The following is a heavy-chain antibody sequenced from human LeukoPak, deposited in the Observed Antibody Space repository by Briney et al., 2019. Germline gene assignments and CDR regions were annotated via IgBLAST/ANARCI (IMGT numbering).Heavy chain of an antibody. CDR3: ASPAARSDY. D-gene: IGHD2-15*01. CDR1: GGSLSSSSYY. CDR2: IYYSGSP. Sequence: SETLSLTCTVSGGSLSSSSYYWGWVRQPPGKGLEWVGSIYYSGSPYYNPSLKSRVTISVDTSKNRFSRKLSSVTAADTAVYYCASPAARSDYWGQGTLVTVSS. J-gene: IGHJ4*02. V-gene: IGHV4-39*01.